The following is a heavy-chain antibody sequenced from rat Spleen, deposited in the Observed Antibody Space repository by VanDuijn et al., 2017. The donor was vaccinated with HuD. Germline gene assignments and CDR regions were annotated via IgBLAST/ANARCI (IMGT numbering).Heavy chain of an antibody. CDR1: GFTFNYYW. CDR2: ITNASGGT. J-gene: IGHJ4*01. D-gene: IGHD1-1*01. CDR3: ASHRHYTVYIMDA. Sequence: EVQLVESGGGLVQPGRSLKLSCVASGFTFNYYWMTWIRQAPGKGLEWVASITNASGGTHYPDSMKGRFTISRDIAKSTLYLQMDNLRSEDTATYHCASHRHYTVYIMDAWGQGASVTVSS. V-gene: IGHV5-31*01.